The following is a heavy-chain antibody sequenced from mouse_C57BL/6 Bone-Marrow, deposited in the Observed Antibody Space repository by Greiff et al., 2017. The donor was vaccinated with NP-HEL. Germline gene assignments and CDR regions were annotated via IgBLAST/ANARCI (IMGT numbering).Heavy chain of an antibody. J-gene: IGHJ3*01. Sequence: QVQLQQSGAELVKPGASVKLSCKASGYTFTSYWMQWVKQRPGQGLEWIGEIDPSDSYTNYNQKFKGKATLTVDRSSSTAYMQLSSLTSEDSAVYYCARGGAYYSNYAWFAYWGQGTLVTVSA. D-gene: IGHD2-5*01. CDR3: ARGGAYYSNYAWFAY. CDR2: IDPSDSYT. CDR1: GYTFTSYW. V-gene: IGHV1-50*01.